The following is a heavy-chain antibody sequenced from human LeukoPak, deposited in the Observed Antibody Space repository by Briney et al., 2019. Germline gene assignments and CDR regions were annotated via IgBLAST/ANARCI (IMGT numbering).Heavy chain of an antibody. J-gene: IGHJ4*02. CDR3: AKGVGTNKGGYYFDY. CDR1: GFAFSTFG. CDR2: ISGSGGST. V-gene: IGHV3-23*01. D-gene: IGHD1-26*01. Sequence: PGGCLRLSCAASGFAFSTFGMSWVRQAPGKGLDWVSSISGSGGSTYYADSVKGRFTISRDSSKNTLYLQMNSLRAEDTAVYYCAKGVGTNKGGYYFDYWGQRTADPVSS.